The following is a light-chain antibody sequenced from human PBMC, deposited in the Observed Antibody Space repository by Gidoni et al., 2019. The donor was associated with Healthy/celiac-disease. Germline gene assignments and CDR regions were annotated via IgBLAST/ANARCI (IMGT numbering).Light chain of an antibody. Sequence: DIQMTQPPSSLSASVGDRVTITCRASQSISSYLNWYQQKPGKAPKRLIYAASSLQSGVPSRFSGSGSGTDFTLTISSLQPEDFATYYCQQSYSTPRNTFXQXTRLEIK. CDR3: QQSYSTPRNT. CDR2: AAS. J-gene: IGKJ5*01. CDR1: QSISSY. V-gene: IGKV1-39*01.